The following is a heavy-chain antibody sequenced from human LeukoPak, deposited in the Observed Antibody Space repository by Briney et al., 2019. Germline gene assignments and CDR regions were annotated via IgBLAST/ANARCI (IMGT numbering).Heavy chain of an antibody. J-gene: IGHJ5*02. CDR2: IYSGGST. Sequence: GGSLRLSCAASGFTVSSNYMSWVRQAPGKGLEWVSVIYSGGSTYYADSVKGRFTISRDNSKNTLYLQMNSLRAEDTAVYYCARGNYYDRNWFDPWGQGTLVTVSS. CDR1: GFTVSSNY. CDR3: ARGNYYDRNWFDP. V-gene: IGHV3-53*01. D-gene: IGHD3-22*01.